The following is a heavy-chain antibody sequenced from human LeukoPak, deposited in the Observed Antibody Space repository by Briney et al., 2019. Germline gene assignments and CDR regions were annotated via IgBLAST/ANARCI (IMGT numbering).Heavy chain of an antibody. J-gene: IGHJ4*02. V-gene: IGHV4-30-4*07. CDR1: GGSISSGGYS. CDR3: ARGRKKGYCSSTSCYSKLAFDY. CDR2: IYYSGST. D-gene: IGHD2-2*01. Sequence: SETLSLTCAVSGGSISSGGYSWSWIRQPPGKGLEWIGYIYYSGSTYYNPSLKSRVTISVDTSKNQFSLKLSSVTAADTAVYYCARGRKKGYCSSTSCYSKLAFDYWGQGTLVTVSS.